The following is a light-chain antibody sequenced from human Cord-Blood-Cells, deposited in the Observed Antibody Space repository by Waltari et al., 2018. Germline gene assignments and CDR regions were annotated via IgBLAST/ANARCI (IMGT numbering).Light chain of an antibody. Sequence: EIVLTQSPGTLSLSPGERATLSCRASQSVSSSYLAWYQQKPGQAPRLLIDGASSRAAGNPDRVSDSGSGTDFTLTISILEPEEFAVYYCQQYGSSPLTFGGGTKVEIK. V-gene: IGKV3-20*01. CDR1: QSVSSSY. CDR2: GAS. CDR3: QQYGSSPLT. J-gene: IGKJ4*01.